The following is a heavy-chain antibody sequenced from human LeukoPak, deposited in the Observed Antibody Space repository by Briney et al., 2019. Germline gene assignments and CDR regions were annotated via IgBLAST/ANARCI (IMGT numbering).Heavy chain of an antibody. D-gene: IGHD1-26*01. Sequence: GESLKISRKGSGYSFTNYWIGWVRQMPGKGLEWMGIIYPDDSDTRYSPSFQGQVTISADKSTSTAYLQWSSLKASDTAMYYCARQVAATYFSDYWGQGTLVTVSS. V-gene: IGHV5-51*01. CDR2: IYPDDSDT. CDR1: GYSFTNYW. J-gene: IGHJ4*02. CDR3: ARQVAATYFSDY.